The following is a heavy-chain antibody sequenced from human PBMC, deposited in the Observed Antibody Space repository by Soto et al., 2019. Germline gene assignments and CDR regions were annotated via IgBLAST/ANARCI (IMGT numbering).Heavy chain of an antibody. CDR1: GLTFSSYA. V-gene: IGHV3-23*01. CDR2: ISGSGGST. Sequence: SCAASGLTFSSYAMSWVRQAPGKGLEWVSAISGSGGSTYYADSVKGRFTISRDNSKNTLYLQMNSLRAEDTAVYYCANWDIVATIRNYWGQGTLVTVSS. CDR3: ANWDIVATIRNY. D-gene: IGHD5-12*01. J-gene: IGHJ4*02.